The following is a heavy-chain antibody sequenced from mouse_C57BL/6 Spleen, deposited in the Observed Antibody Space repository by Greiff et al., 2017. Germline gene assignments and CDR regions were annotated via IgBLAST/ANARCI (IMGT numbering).Heavy chain of an antibody. Sequence: QVQLQQPGAELVRPGSSVKLSCKASGYTFTSYWMDWVKQRPGQGLEWIGNIYPSDSETHYNQKFKDKATLTVDKSSSTAYMQLSSLTSEDSAVYYCARRGLIYDGCNFYYCDYWGQGTTRTVSS. CDR2: IYPSDSET. CDR1: GYTFTSYW. J-gene: IGHJ2*01. D-gene: IGHD2-3*01. V-gene: IGHV1-61*01. CDR3: ARRGLIYDGCNFYYCDY.